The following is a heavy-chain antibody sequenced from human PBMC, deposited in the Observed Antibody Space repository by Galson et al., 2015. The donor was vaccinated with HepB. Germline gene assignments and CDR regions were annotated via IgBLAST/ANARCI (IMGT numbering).Heavy chain of an antibody. J-gene: IGHJ6*02. CDR3: ARDRFGWNRHWVGYYYYYGMDV. V-gene: IGHV3-48*03. CDR2: ISSSGSTI. CDR1: GFTFSSYE. Sequence: SLRLSCAASGFTFSSYEMNWVRQAPGKGLEWVSYISSSGSTIYYADSVKGRFTISRDNAKNSLYLQMNSLRAEDTAVYYCARDRFGWNRHWVGYYYYYGMDVWGQGTTVTVSS. D-gene: IGHD1-1*01.